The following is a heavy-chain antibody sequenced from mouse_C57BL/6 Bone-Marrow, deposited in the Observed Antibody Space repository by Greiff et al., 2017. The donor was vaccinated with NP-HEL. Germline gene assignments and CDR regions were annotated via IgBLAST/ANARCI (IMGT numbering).Heavy chain of an antibody. Sequence: VQLKQSGPELVKPGASVKISCKASGYSFTGYYMNWVKQSPEKSLEWIGEINPSTGGTTYNQKFKAKATLTVAKSSSTAYMQLKSLTSEDSAVYYCASPYGNYVGWYFDVWGTGTTVTVSS. V-gene: IGHV1-42*01. CDR3: ASPYGNYVGWYFDV. CDR2: INPSTGGT. J-gene: IGHJ1*03. D-gene: IGHD2-1*01. CDR1: GYSFTGYY.